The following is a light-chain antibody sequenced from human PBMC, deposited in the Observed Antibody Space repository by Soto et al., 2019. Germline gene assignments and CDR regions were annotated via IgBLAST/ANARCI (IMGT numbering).Light chain of an antibody. CDR2: CAS. V-gene: IGKV4-1*01. CDR3: QQYESTTPT. CDR1: QSVLYSSNNKNY. Sequence: DIVMTQSPDSLAVSLGERATINCKSSQSVLYSSNNKNYLAWYQQRPGQPPKLLIYCASTRESRVPDRFSGSGSGTDFTLTISSLKDEDVAVYYCQQYESTTPTVGQGTKLEIK. J-gene: IGKJ2*01.